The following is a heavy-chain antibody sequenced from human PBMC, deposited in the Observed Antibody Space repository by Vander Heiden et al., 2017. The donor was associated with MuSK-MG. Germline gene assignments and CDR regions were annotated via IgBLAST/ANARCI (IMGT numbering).Heavy chain of an antibody. V-gene: IGHV4-38-2*01. CDR1: GYSISSGYY. Sequence: QVQLQESGPGLVKPSETLSLTCAVSGYSISSGYYWGWIRQPPGKGLEWIGSIYHSGSTYDNPSLKSRVTIAVDTAKNQFSMKMRSVTAADTAVYYAASDQRNDAFDIWGQGTMVTVSS. CDR2: IYHSGST. J-gene: IGHJ3*02. CDR3: ASDQRNDAFDI.